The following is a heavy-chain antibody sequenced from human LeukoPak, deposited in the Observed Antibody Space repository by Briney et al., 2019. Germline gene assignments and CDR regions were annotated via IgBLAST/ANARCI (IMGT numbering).Heavy chain of an antibody. D-gene: IGHD2-2*01. J-gene: IGHJ3*01. CDR2: ISALSGKT. CDR1: GYTFSYHG. CDR3: ARAYCGRTSCYFDF. Sequence: ASVTVSCTTSGYTFSYHGITWVRQAPGQGLEWMGWISALSGKTNYARNLQGRVTMTTDTSTSTAYMELRSLRSDDTAVYYCARAYCGRTSCYFDFWGQGTMVTVSS. V-gene: IGHV1-18*01.